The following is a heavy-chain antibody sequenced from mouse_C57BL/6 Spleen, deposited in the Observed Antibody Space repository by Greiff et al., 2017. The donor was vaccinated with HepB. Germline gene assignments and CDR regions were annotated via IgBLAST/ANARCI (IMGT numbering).Heavy chain of an antibody. D-gene: IGHD2-1*01. CDR1: GYTFTSYW. CDR2: IDPSDSYT. Sequence: QVQLQQPGAELVMPGASVKLSCKASGYTFTSYWMHWVKQRPGQGLEWIGEIDPSDSYTNYNQKFKGKSTLTVDKSSSTAYMQLSSLTSEDSAVYYCALIYYVNIDYWGQGTTLTVSS. CDR3: ALIYYVNIDY. V-gene: IGHV1-69*01. J-gene: IGHJ2*01.